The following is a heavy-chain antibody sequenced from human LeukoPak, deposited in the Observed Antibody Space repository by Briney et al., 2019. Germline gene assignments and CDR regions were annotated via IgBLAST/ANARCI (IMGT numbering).Heavy chain of an antibody. Sequence: SQTLSLTCTVSGGSISSGDYYWSWIRQHPGKGLEWIGYIYYSGSTYYNPSLKSRVTISLDTSKNQFSLKVTSVTAADTAVYYCARRAMDRDAFDIWGQGTIVTVSS. CDR1: GGSISSGDYY. J-gene: IGHJ3*02. CDR3: ARRAMDRDAFDI. D-gene: IGHD3/OR15-3a*01. V-gene: IGHV4-31*03. CDR2: IYYSGST.